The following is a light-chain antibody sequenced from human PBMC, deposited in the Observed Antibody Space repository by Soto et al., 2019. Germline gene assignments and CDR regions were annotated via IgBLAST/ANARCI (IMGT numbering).Light chain of an antibody. CDR2: EVS. J-gene: IGLJ2*01. V-gene: IGLV2-14*01. CDR3: SSYPSSSTLVV. CDR1: SSDVGGYNY. Sequence: QSALTQPASVSGSPGQSITISCTGTSSDVGGYNYVSWYQQHPGKAPKLMIYEVSNRPSGVSNLFSGSKSGNTASLTISGLQAEDEADYYCSSYPSSSTLVVFGGGTKVTVL.